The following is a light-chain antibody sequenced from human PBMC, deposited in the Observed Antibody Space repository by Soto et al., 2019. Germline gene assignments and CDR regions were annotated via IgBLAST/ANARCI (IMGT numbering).Light chain of an antibody. J-gene: IGLJ2*01. CDR2: DVS. CDR3: CSYKASSVL. V-gene: IGLV2-14*03. Sequence: QSALTQPASVSGSPGQSITISCTGTGSDYVSWYQQHPGKAPRLIIYDVSDRPSGVSNRFSGSKSGNTASLTISGLQAEDEAHYYCCSYKASSVLFGGGTKLTV. CDR1: GSDY.